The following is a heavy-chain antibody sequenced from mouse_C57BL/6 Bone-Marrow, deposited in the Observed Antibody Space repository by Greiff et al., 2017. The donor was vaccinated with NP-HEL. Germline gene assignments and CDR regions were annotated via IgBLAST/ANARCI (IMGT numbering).Heavy chain of an antibody. J-gene: IGHJ4*01. CDR3: AREMDY. V-gene: IGHV1-50*01. Sequence: QVQLQQPGAELVKPGASVKLSCKASGYTFTSYWMQWVKQRPGQGLEWIGEIDPSDSYTNYNQKFKGKATLTVDTSSSTAYMQLSSLTSEDSAVYDCAREMDYWGQGTAVTVSS. CDR1: GYTFTSYW. CDR2: IDPSDSYT.